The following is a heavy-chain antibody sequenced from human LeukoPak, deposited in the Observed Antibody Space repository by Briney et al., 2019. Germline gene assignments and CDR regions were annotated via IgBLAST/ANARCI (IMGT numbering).Heavy chain of an antibody. CDR1: GGTFSSYA. CDR2: IIPIFGTA. Sequence: ASVKVSCKASGGTFSSYAISWVRQAPGQGLEWMGGIIPIFGTANYAQKFQGRVTITADESTSTAYMELSSLRSEDTAVYYCARVQWLVGGVGYYYGMDVWGQGTTVTVSS. J-gene: IGHJ6*02. CDR3: ARVQWLVGGVGYYYGMDV. V-gene: IGHV1-69*01. D-gene: IGHD6-19*01.